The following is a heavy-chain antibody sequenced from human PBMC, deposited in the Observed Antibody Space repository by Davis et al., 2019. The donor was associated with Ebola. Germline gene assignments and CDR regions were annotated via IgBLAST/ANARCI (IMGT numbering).Heavy chain of an antibody. CDR2: IYYSGRT. V-gene: IGHV4-59*08. Sequence: MPSETLSLTCTVSGGSISGYYWSWIRQPPGKGLEWIGYIYYSGRTNFNPSLKSRVTILVDTSKNQFSLKLSSVTAADTAKYYCARHFTILGVVISYWYFDLWGRGTLVTVSS. J-gene: IGHJ2*01. CDR1: GGSISGYY. CDR3: ARHFTILGVVISYWYFDL. D-gene: IGHD3-3*01.